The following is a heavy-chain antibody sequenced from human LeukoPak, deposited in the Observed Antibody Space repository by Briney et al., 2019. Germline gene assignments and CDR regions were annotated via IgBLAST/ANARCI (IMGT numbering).Heavy chain of an antibody. CDR3: AKDIAAADRDFY. CDR2: ISYDGSNK. CDR1: GFTFSSYA. Sequence: GGSLRLSCAASGFTFSSYAMHWVRQAPGKGLEWVAVISYDGSNKYYADSVKGRFTISRDNSKNTLYLQMNSLRAEDTAVYYCAKDIAAADRDFYWGQGTLVTVSS. D-gene: IGHD6-13*01. J-gene: IGHJ4*02. V-gene: IGHV3-30-3*01.